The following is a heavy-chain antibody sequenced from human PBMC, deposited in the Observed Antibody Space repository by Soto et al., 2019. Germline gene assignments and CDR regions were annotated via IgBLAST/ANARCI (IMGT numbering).Heavy chain of an antibody. CDR2: ISGYNGHT. D-gene: IGHD3-16*01. CDR3: AREGEMPYYYYGLDV. CDR1: GYTFTTYG. J-gene: IGHJ6*02. V-gene: IGHV1-18*01. Sequence: GASVKVSCKASGYTFTTYGISWVRQAPGQGLEWMGWISGYNGHTKYAQKFQGRVTMTTGTSTSTVYMDLRSLRSDDTAVYYCAREGEMPYYYYGLDVWGQGTTVTV.